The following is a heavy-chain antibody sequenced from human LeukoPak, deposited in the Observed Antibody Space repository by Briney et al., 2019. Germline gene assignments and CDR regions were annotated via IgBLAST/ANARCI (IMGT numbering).Heavy chain of an antibody. CDR1: GFTFSSYN. CDR2: ISSSSSYI. Sequence: GSLRLSCAASGFTFSSYNMNWVRQAPGKGLEWVSSISSSSSYIYYADSVKGRFTISRDNAKNSLYLQMNSLRAEDSAVYYCARGYSGYDYDYWGQGTLVTVSS. J-gene: IGHJ4*02. CDR3: ARGYSGYDYDY. V-gene: IGHV3-21*01. D-gene: IGHD5-12*01.